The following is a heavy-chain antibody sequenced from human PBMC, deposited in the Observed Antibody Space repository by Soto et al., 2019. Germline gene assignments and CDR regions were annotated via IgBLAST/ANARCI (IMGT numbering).Heavy chain of an antibody. V-gene: IGHV3-21*01. J-gene: IGHJ4*02. CDR2: ISSSSSYI. CDR3: ARDGRGYCSGCSCYPAFFDY. D-gene: IGHD2-15*01. Sequence: EVQLVESGGGLVKPGGSLRLSCAASGFTFSSYSMNWVRQAPGKGLEWVSSISSSSSYIYYADSVKGRFTISRDNAKNSLYLQMNSLRAEDTAVYYCARDGRGYCSGCSCYPAFFDYWGQGTLVTVSS. CDR1: GFTFSSYS.